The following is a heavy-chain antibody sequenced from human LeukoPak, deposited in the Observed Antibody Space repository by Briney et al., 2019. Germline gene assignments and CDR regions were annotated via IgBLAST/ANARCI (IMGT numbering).Heavy chain of an antibody. J-gene: IGHJ3*02. CDR2: ISGSGGST. CDR3: AKDPPDYGDYEPYDAFDI. D-gene: IGHD4-17*01. Sequence: PGGSLRLSCAASGFTFSSYAMSWVRQAPGKGLEWVSAISGSGGSTYYADSVKGRFTISRDNSKNTLYLQMNSLRAEDTAVYYCAKDPPDYGDYEPYDAFDIWGQGTMVTVSS. V-gene: IGHV3-23*01. CDR1: GFTFSSYA.